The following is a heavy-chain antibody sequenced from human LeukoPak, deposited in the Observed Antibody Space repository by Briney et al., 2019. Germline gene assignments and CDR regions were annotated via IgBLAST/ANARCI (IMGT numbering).Heavy chain of an antibody. Sequence: PSETLSLTCAVYGGSFSGYYWSWIRQPPGKGLEWIGEINHSGSTNYNPSLKSRVTISVDTSKNQFSLKLSSVTAADTAVYYCARFYSSSWYVGAFDIWGRGTMVTVSS. CDR2: INHSGST. CDR3: ARFYSSSWYVGAFDI. J-gene: IGHJ3*02. V-gene: IGHV4-34*01. D-gene: IGHD6-13*01. CDR1: GGSFSGYY.